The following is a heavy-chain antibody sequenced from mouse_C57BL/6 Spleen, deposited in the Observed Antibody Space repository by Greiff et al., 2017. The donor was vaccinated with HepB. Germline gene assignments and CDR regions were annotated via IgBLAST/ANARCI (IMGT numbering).Heavy chain of an antibody. D-gene: IGHD2-3*01. CDR1: GFTFSSYA. J-gene: IGHJ4*01. CDR3: ARPYDGRDYAMDY. Sequence: DVMLVESGGGLVKPGGSLKLSCAASGFTFSSYAMSWVRQTPEKRLEWVATISDGGSYTYYPDNVKGRFTISRDNAKNNLYLQMSHLKSEDTAMYYCARPYDGRDYAMDYWGQGTSVTVSS. CDR2: ISDGGSYT. V-gene: IGHV5-4*03.